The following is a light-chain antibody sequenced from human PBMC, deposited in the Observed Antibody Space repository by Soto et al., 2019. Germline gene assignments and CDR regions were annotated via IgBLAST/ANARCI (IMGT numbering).Light chain of an antibody. CDR3: QQYGSSPPWT. CDR1: QSVSSSY. V-gene: IGKV3-20*01. J-gene: IGKJ1*01. CDR2: GAS. Sequence: EIVLTQSPGTLSLSPGERATLSCRASQSVSSSYLAWYQQKPGQAPRLLIYGASSRATGIPDRFSGSGTGKDFTLTISRLKPEDFAVYYCQQYGSSPPWTFGQGTKVEIK.